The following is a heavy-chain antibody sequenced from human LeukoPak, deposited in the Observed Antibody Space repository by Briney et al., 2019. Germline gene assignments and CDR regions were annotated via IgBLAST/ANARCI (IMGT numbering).Heavy chain of an antibody. D-gene: IGHD3-22*01. V-gene: IGHV3-23*01. CDR2: ISGSGGST. CDR1: GFTFSSCA. Sequence: GGSLRLSCVASGFTFSSCAMTWVRQAPGKGLEWVSTISGSGGSTYYADSVKGRFTISRDNSKNTLYLQMSSLRAEDTALYYCAKVGGLLPFDNWGQGTLVTVSS. CDR3: AKVGGLLPFDN. J-gene: IGHJ4*02.